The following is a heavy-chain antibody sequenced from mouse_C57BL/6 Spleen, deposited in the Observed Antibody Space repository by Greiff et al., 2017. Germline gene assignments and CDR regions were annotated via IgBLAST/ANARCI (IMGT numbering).Heavy chain of an antibody. CDR3: AKGMITPFYYAMDY. J-gene: IGHJ4*01. CDR1: GYTFTSYW. V-gene: IGHV1-72*01. D-gene: IGHD2-4*01. Sequence: QVQLQQPGAELVKPGASVKLSCKASGYTFTSYWMHWVKQRPGRGLEWIGRIDPNSGGTKYNEKFKSKATLTVDKPSSTAYMQLSSLTSEDSAVYYCAKGMITPFYYAMDYWGQGTSVTVSS. CDR2: IDPNSGGT.